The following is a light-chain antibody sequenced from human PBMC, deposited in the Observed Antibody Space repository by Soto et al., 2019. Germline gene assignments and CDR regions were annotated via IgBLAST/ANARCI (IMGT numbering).Light chain of an antibody. CDR2: GTS. V-gene: IGKV3-20*01. Sequence: EIVLTQSPGTLSLSPGERATLSCRASQSVGTSLAWYQHKPGQSPRLLIHGTSGRFTGTPDRFSGSGSGTDFTLTISRLEPEDFAVYSCQHYFNSPWTFGQGTKVEIK. CDR3: QHYFNSPWT. CDR1: QSVGTS. J-gene: IGKJ1*01.